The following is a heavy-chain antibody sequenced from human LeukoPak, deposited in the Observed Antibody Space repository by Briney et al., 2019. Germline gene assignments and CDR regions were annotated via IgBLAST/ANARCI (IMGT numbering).Heavy chain of an antibody. J-gene: IGHJ4*02. D-gene: IGHD3-16*02. CDR1: GFTFSSYS. CDR2: ISSSSTI. Sequence: GGSLRLSCAASGFTFSSYSMNWVRQAPGKGLEWVSFISSSSTIYYADSVKGRFTISRDNAKNSLYLQMNSLRAEDTALYYCTRDAFGGVIAPYFHDWGQGTRVTVSS. CDR3: TRDAFGGVIAPYFHD. V-gene: IGHV3-48*04.